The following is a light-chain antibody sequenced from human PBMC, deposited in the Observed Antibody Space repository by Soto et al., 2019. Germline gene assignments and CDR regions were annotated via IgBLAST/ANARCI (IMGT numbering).Light chain of an antibody. V-gene: IGLV2-8*01. Sequence: QSVLTQPPSASGSPGQSVTISCTGTSSDVGGYNYVSWYQQHPGKAPKLMIYEVSKRPSGGPDRFSGSKSGNTASLTVSGLQAEDEADYYCSSYAGSNNFVVFGGGTKLTVL. CDR2: EVS. J-gene: IGLJ2*01. CDR3: SSYAGSNNFVV. CDR1: SSDVGGYNY.